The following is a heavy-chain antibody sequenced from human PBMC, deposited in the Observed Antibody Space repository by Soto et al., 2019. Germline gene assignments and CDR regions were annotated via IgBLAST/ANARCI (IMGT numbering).Heavy chain of an antibody. V-gene: IGHV3-21*01. CDR3: ARDLSVSLSLTRFDP. D-gene: IGHD6-19*01. CDR2: VSSSSSYI. Sequence: GGSLRLSCAASGFTFSSYSMNWVRQAPGKGLEWVSSVSSSSSYIYYADSVKGRFTISRDNAKNSLYLQMNSLRAEDTAVYYCARDLSVSLSLTRFDPWGQGTLVTVSS. J-gene: IGHJ5*02. CDR1: GFTFSSYS.